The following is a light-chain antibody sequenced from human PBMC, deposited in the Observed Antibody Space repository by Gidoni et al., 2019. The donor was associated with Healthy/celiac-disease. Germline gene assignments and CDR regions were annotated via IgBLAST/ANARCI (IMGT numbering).Light chain of an antibody. J-gene: IGLJ3*02. Sequence: QSLLTQPSSASGTPGQRVTISCSGSSSNIGSNTVNWYQQLPGTAPKLLIYSNNQRPSGVPDRFSGSKSGTSASLAISGLQSEDEADYYCAAWDDSLNGPVFGGGTKLTVL. CDR1: SSNIGSNT. V-gene: IGLV1-44*01. CDR3: AAWDDSLNGPV. CDR2: SNN.